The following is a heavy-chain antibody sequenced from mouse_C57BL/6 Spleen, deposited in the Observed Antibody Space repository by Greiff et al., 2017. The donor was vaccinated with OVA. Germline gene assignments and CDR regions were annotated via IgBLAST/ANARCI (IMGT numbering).Heavy chain of an antibody. D-gene: IGHD1-1*01. V-gene: IGHV1-22*01. CDR2: INPNNGGT. CDR1: GYTFTDYN. Sequence: VQLQQSGPELVKPGASVKMSCKASGYTFTDYNMHWVKQSHGKSLEWIGYINPNNGGTSYNQKFKGKATLTVNKSSSTAYMELRSLTSEDSAVYYCAGYGSSYDWFAYWGQGTLVTVSA. J-gene: IGHJ3*01. CDR3: AGYGSSYDWFAY.